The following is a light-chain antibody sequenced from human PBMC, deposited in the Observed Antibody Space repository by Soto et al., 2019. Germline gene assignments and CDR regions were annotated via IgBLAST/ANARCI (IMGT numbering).Light chain of an antibody. V-gene: IGKV4-1*01. CDR1: QSVLYSSNNKNY. CDR3: QQYYGTPLT. CDR2: WAS. Sequence: DIVMTQSPDSLAVSLGERATINCKSSQSVLYSSNNKNYLAWYQQKPGQPPKLLIYWASTRESGVPDRISGSGSGTDFTLTISSLQADDVAIYYCQQYYGTPLTFGPGTKVDIK. J-gene: IGKJ3*01.